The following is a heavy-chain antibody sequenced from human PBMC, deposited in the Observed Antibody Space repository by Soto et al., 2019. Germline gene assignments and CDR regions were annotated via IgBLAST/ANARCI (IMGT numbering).Heavy chain of an antibody. J-gene: IGHJ4*02. Sequence: QVQLVESGGGVVQPGRSLRLSCAASGFTFSSYGMRWVRQAPGKGLEWVAVISYDGSNKYYADSVKGRFTISRDNPKNTLYLQMNSLRAEDTAVYYCAKDVDDSSGYYYVGLYYFDYWGQGTLVTVSS. V-gene: IGHV3-30*18. D-gene: IGHD3-22*01. CDR3: AKDVDDSSGYYYVGLYYFDY. CDR1: GFTFSSYG. CDR2: ISYDGSNK.